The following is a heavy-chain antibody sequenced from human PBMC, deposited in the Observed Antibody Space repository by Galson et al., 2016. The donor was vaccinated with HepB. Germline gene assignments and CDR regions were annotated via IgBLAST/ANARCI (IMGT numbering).Heavy chain of an antibody. CDR3: ARQTAAGTIDYYYYGMDV. Sequence: QSGAEVKKPGESMKISCKGSGFDFTSYWIGWVRQMPGKGLERMGIVSPANSDTRYSPSFQGQVTFSVDKSISTAYLQWSSLKASDTAMYYCARQTAAGTIDYYYYGMDVWGQGTTVTVSS. D-gene: IGHD6-13*01. CDR1: GFDFTSYW. CDR2: VSPANSDT. V-gene: IGHV5-51*01. J-gene: IGHJ6*02.